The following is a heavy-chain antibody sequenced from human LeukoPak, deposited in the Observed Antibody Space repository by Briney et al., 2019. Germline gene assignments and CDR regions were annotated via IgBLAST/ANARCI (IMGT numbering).Heavy chain of an antibody. CDR2: ISSSSSYI. J-gene: IGHJ3*02. D-gene: IGHD2-2*01. CDR1: GFTFSSYS. V-gene: IGHV3-21*01. Sequence: PGGSLRLSCAASGFTFSSYSMNWVRQAPGKGLEWVSSISSSSSYIYYADSVKGRFTISRDNAKNSLYLQMNSLRAEDTAVYYCARDSGPGIVVVPAAIARGGPTDAFDIWGQGTMVTVSS. CDR3: ARDSGPGIVVVPAAIARGGPTDAFDI.